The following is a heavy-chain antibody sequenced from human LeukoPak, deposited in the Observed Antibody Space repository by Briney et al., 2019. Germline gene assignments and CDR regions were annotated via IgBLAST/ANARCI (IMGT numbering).Heavy chain of an antibody. CDR3: ARATTAFDY. CDR1: GLTFSSYW. D-gene: IGHD4-17*01. Sequence: GGSLRLSCAASGLTFSSYWMSWVRQAPGKGLEWLANIKQDGSEKYYVASVKGRFTISRDNAKNSLYLQMNSLRAGDTAVYYCARATTAFDYWGQGTLVTVSS. J-gene: IGHJ4*02. V-gene: IGHV3-7*04. CDR2: IKQDGSEK.